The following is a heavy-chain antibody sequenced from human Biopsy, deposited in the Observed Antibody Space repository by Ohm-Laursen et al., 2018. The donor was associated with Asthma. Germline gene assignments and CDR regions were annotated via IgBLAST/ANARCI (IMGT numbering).Heavy chain of an antibody. CDR3: ARITTDRQKANNWFDP. J-gene: IGHJ5*02. Sequence: SLRLSCTASGFAFNNSSMTWVRQAPGKGLEWVSSISASGVRTFYAGSVKGRFTVSRDSSRNTLCLQLSTLRVEDTAVYFCARITTDRQKANNWFDPWGQGTLVTVSS. CDR1: GFAFNNSS. D-gene: IGHD3-22*01. CDR2: ISASGVRT. V-gene: IGHV3-23*01.